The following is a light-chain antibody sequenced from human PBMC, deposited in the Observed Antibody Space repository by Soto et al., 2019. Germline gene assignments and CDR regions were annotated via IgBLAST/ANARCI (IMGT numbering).Light chain of an antibody. CDR1: SSDVGSYNL. V-gene: IGLV2-23*03. J-gene: IGLJ1*01. CDR3: CSYAGSSTFSNYV. Sequence: QSVLTQPASVSGSPGQSITISCTGTSSDVGSYNLVSWYQQHPGKAPKLMIYEGGKRPSGVSNRFSGSKSGNTASLTISGLQAEDEADYYCCSYAGSSTFSNYVFGTGTQLTVL. CDR2: EGG.